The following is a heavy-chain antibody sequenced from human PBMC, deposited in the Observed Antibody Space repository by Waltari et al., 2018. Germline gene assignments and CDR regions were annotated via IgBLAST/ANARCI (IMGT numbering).Heavy chain of an antibody. J-gene: IGHJ4*02. CDR1: GGSISSSSYY. D-gene: IGHD6-13*01. CDR2: IYYSGST. Sequence: QLQLQESGPGLVKPSETLSLTCTVSGGSISSSSYYWGWIRQPPGKGLEWIGSIYYSGSTYYNPSLKSRVTISVDTSKNQFSLKLSSVTAADTAVYYCARRYSSSYRVLNYFDYWGQGTLVTVSS. V-gene: IGHV4-39*01. CDR3: ARRYSSSYRVLNYFDY.